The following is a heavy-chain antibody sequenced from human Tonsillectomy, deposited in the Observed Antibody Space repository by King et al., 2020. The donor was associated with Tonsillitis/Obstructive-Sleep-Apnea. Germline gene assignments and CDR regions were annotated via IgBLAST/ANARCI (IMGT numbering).Heavy chain of an antibody. CDR3: ATGDSESFLIDY. V-gene: IGHV1-24*01. J-gene: IGHJ4*02. CDR2: FDPEDGET. D-gene: IGHD1-26*01. CDR1: GYTLTELS. Sequence: VQLVESGAEGKKPGASVKVSCKVSGYTLTELSMHWVRQAPGKGLEWMGGFDPEDGETSYAQKFQGRVTMTEDTSTDTAYMELSSLRSEDTAVYYCATGDSESFLIDYWGQGTLVTVSS.